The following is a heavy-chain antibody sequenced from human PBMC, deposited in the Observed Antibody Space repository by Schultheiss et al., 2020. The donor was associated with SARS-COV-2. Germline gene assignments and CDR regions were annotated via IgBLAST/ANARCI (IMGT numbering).Heavy chain of an antibody. J-gene: IGHJ5*02. CDR3: AKDLGGSYPNWFDP. D-gene: IGHD1-26*01. CDR2: INHSGST. V-gene: IGHV4-34*01. Sequence: SETLSLTCAVYGGSFSGYYWSWIRQPPGKGLEWIGEINHSGSTNYNPSLKSRVTISVDTSKNQFSLKLSSVTAADTAVYYCAKDLGGSYPNWFDPWGQGTLVTVSS. CDR1: GGSFSGYY.